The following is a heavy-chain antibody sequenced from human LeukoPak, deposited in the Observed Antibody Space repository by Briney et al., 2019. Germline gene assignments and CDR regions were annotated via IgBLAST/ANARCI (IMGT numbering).Heavy chain of an antibody. CDR3: ARDYRYSGYTAPYYYYYMDV. V-gene: IGHV3-9*01. CDR1: GFTFDDYA. D-gene: IGHD5-12*01. Sequence: PGGSLRLSCAASGFTFDDYAMHWVRQAPGKGLEWVSGISWNSGSIGYADSVKGRFTISRDNAKNSLYLQMNSLRAEDTAVYYCARDYRYSGYTAPYYYYYMDVWGKGTTVTVSS. J-gene: IGHJ6*03. CDR2: ISWNSGSI.